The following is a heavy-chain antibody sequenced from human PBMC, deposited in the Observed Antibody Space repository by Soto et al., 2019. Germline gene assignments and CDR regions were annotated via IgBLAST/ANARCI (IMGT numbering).Heavy chain of an antibody. J-gene: IGHJ6*03. CDR2: IRSKAYGGTT. D-gene: IGHD2-2*01. Sequence: PGGSLRLSCTASGFTFGDYAMSWFRQAPGKGLEWVGFIRSKAYGGTTEYAASVKGRFTISRDDSKSIAYLQMNSLKTEDTAVYYCTRDLSVPAAIVTMDVWGKGTTVTVSS. V-gene: IGHV3-49*03. CDR3: TRDLSVPAAIVTMDV. CDR1: GFTFGDYA.